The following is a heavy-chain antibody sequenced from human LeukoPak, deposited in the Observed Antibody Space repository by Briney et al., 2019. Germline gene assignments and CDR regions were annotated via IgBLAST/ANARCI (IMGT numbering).Heavy chain of an antibody. J-gene: IGHJ3*02. CDR3: VRDISPSHSAYYDAFDI. Sequence: PGGSLRLSCAASGFTFSNYWMIWVRQAPWKGLEWVANIKQDGSQKYYADSVKGRFAISRDNAKNSLYLQMNSLRPEDTAAYYCVRDISPSHSAYYDAFDIWGQGTMVTVSS. CDR1: GFTFSNYW. D-gene: IGHD1-26*01. CDR2: IKQDGSQK. V-gene: IGHV3-7*01.